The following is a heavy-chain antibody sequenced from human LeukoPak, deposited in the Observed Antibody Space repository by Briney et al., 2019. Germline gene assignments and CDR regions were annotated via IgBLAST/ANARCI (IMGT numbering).Heavy chain of an antibody. Sequence: SETLSLTCTVSGGSISSGSYYRSWIRQPAGKGLEWIGRIYTSGSTNYNPSLKSRVTISVDTSKNQFSLKLSSVTAADTAVYYCARDFDPTMIVEGGRFDPWGRGTLVTVSS. D-gene: IGHD3-22*01. CDR3: ARDFDPTMIVEGGRFDP. CDR2: IYTSGST. J-gene: IGHJ5*02. V-gene: IGHV4-61*02. CDR1: GGSISSGSYY.